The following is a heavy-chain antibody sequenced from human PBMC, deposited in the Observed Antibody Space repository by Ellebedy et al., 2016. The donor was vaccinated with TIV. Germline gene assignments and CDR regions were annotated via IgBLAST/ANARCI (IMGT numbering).Heavy chain of an antibody. CDR3: ARDPALPRGRFDT. Sequence: MPSETLSLTCTVSGDSISSSSHYWGWIRQPPGKGLEWIGSIYYSGSTYYNPSLKSRVTVSVDTSKNQFSLNLRSVTAADTAVYYCARDPALPRGRFDTWGQGTLVTVSS. J-gene: IGHJ5*02. CDR1: GDSISSSSHY. CDR2: IYYSGST. V-gene: IGHV4-39*07.